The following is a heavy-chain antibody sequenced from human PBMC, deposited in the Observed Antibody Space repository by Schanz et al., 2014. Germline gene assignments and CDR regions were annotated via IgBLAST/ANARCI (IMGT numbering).Heavy chain of an antibody. Sequence: QVQVVQSGAEVKKPGTSVKVSCKASGYTFNNYTYVMIWVRQAPGQGLEWMGRIVPIAGITNYAQRFQGRVTITADKSSDTAYMELNSLRSEDTAVYYCAKDVDFWSGYYLDYWGQGTLVTVSS. D-gene: IGHD3-3*01. CDR1: GYTFNNYT. V-gene: IGHV1-69*04. CDR3: AKDVDFWSGYYLDY. J-gene: IGHJ4*02. CDR2: IVPIAGIT.